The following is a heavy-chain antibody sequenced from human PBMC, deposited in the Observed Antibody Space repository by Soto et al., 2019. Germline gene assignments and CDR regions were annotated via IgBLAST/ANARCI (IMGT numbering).Heavy chain of an antibody. CDR3: ATTAPSVLY. CDR2: ITNSGGTT. J-gene: IGHJ4*02. V-gene: IGHV3-23*01. D-gene: IGHD4-17*01. Sequence: PGGSLRLSCAASGLTFSSYAMSWVRQAPGKGLEWVSAITNSGGTTYYADSVKGRFTISRDNSKNTLYLQMNSLRAEDTAVYYCATTAPSVLYWGQGTLVTVSS. CDR1: GLTFSSYA.